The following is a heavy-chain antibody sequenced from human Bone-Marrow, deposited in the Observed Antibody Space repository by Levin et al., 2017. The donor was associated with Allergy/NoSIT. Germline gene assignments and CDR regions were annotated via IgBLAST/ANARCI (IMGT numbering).Heavy chain of an antibody. Sequence: GGSLRLSCAASGFTFSNAWMSWVRQAPGKGLEWVGRIKGKTDGGTTDYAAPVKGTFTISSDDSKLTLFLQIHSLKIADTAVYYCAKGGRGAGAHWFDAWGQGTLVTVS. CDR1: GFTFSNAW. CDR3: AKGGRGAGAHWFDA. J-gene: IGHJ5*02. D-gene: IGHD6-13*01. CDR2: IKGKTDGGTT. V-gene: IGHV3-15*01.